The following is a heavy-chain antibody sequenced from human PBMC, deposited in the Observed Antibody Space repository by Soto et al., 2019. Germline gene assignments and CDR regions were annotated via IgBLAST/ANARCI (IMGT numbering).Heavy chain of an antibody. Sequence: XXSRTLSFAACGFSFSSCTVHWVLQAPGKGLEWVAIIPNDEIYKYYADSVKGRFTISRDNSKNTLYLQMNSLRTEDTAVYYCARALDFWSAYFDYWGQGSLVTVSS. D-gene: IGHD3-3*01. CDR3: ARALDFWSAYFDY. J-gene: IGHJ4*02. CDR2: IPNDEIYK. CDR1: GFSFSSCT. V-gene: IGHV3-30-3*01.